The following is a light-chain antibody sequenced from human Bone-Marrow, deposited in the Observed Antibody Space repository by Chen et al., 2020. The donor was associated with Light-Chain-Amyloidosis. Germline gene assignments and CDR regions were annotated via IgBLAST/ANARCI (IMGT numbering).Light chain of an antibody. CDR1: DLPTKY. J-gene: IGLJ2*01. CDR2: RDT. Sequence: SYELTQPPSVSVSPGQTARITCSGDDLPTKYAYWYQQKPGQAPVLVIHRDTERPSGISERLSGSSSGTTATLTISGVQAEDEADYHCQSADSSGTYEVIFGGGTKLTV. CDR3: QSADSSGTYEVI. V-gene: IGLV3-25*03.